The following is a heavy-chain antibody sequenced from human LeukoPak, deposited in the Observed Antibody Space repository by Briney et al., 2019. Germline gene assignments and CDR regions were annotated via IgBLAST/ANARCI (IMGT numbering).Heavy chain of an antibody. J-gene: IGHJ3*02. D-gene: IGHD1-14*01. CDR1: GFTFSSYA. CDR2: ISNSGGST. Sequence: GGSLRLSCAASGFTFSSYAMSWVRQAPGKGLEWVSTISNSGGSTYYADSVKGRFTISRDNSKNTLYLQMGSLRAEDMAVYYCARVKVSGAFDIWGQGTMVTVSS. CDR3: ARVKVSGAFDI. V-gene: IGHV3-23*01.